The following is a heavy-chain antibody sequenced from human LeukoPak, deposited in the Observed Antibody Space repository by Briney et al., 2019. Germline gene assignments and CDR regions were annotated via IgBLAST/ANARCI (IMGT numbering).Heavy chain of an antibody. D-gene: IGHD2-2*01. Sequence: PGGSLRLSCAASGFTFSSYGMHWVRQAPGKGLEWVTFIRYDGSNKYYADSVKGRFTISRDNSKNTLYLQMNSLRAEDTAVYYCAKEAEPAAYWGNWFDPWGQGTLVTVSS. J-gene: IGHJ5*02. CDR3: AKEAEPAAYWGNWFDP. CDR1: GFTFSSYG. V-gene: IGHV3-30*02. CDR2: IRYDGSNK.